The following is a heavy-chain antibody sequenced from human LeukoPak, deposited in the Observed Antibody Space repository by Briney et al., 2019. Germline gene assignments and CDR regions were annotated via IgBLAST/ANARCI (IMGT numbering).Heavy chain of an antibody. CDR1: GGTFSSYA. J-gene: IGHJ4*02. Sequence: SVKVSRKASGGTFSSYAISWVRQAPGQGLEWMGGIIPIFGTANYAQKFQGRVTITADESTSTAYMELSSLRSEDTAVYYCARDSGERGSGSYLIAYWGQGTLVTVSS. CDR3: ARDSGERGSGSYLIAY. CDR2: IIPIFGTA. V-gene: IGHV1-69*13. D-gene: IGHD3-10*01.